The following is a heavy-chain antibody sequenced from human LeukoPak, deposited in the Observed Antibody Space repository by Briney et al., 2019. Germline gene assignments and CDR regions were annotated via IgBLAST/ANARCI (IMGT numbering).Heavy chain of an antibody. D-gene: IGHD3-9*01. CDR3: AKDYDTLTGYYSLIDY. CDR2: ISGSGGST. CDR1: GFTFSSYA. Sequence: GGSLRLSCAASGFTFSSYAMSWVRQAPGKGLEWVSVISGSGGSTSYADSVKGRFTVSRDNSKNMLYLQMHSLRAEDTALYYCAKDYDTLTGYYSLIDYWGQGTLSPSP. V-gene: IGHV3-23*01. J-gene: IGHJ4*02.